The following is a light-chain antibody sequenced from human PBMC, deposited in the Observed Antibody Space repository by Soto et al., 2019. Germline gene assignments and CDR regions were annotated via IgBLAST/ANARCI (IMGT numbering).Light chain of an antibody. CDR2: GTS. V-gene: IGKV3-20*01. CDR3: QQYATSPTT. J-gene: IGKJ5*01. Sequence: VLTQSPATLSLSPGERATVSCRASQSVDTYLAWYQVKPGQAPRLLIYGTSSRATGTPARFSGSGSATDFTLSISRVEPEDFAVYYCQQYATSPTTFGQGARLDNK. CDR1: QSVDTY.